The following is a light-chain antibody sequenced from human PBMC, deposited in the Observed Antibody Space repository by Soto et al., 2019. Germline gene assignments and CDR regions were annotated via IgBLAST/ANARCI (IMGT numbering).Light chain of an antibody. J-gene: IGKJ1*01. CDR3: KQSYNTPWT. Sequence: DIQMTQSPSSVSASVGDRVTITFLASQSISSYLHWYQQKPVNAPKLLIYSASILQSGVPSMFSGSGSGTDFTLTMSSLQPEDFGPYYCKQSYNTPWTFGQGTKVDIK. CDR1: QSISSY. CDR2: SAS. V-gene: IGKV1-39*01.